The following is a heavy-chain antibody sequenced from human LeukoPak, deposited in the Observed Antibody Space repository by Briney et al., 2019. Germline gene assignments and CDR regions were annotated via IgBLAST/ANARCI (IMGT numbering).Heavy chain of an antibody. V-gene: IGHV4-39*01. CDR3: ARDESGWFAY. Sequence: PSETLSLTCSVSGDSIRSSSDYWGWIRQPPGKGLEWIGNIYYGGSTYYNPSLKNRVTISVDTSKNQFSLKLSSVTAADTAVYYCARDESGWFAYWGQGTLVTVPS. J-gene: IGHJ4*02. D-gene: IGHD6-19*01. CDR1: GDSIRSSSDY. CDR2: IYYGGST.